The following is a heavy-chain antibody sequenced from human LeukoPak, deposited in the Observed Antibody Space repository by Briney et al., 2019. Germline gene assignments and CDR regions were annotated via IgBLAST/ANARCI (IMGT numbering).Heavy chain of an antibody. D-gene: IGHD5-18*01. Sequence: GGSLRLSCAASGFTFSSYAMSWVRQAPGKGLEWVSAISGSCVSTYYADSVKGRFTISRDNSKNTLYLKMNSLRAEDTAVYYCAEWDTAMAYFDYWGQGTLVTVSS. CDR1: GFTFSSYA. CDR3: AEWDTAMAYFDY. V-gene: IGHV3-23*01. CDR2: ISGSCVST. J-gene: IGHJ4*02.